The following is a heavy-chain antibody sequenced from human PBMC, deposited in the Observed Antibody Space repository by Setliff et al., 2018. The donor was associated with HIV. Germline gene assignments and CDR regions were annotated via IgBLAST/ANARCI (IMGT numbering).Heavy chain of an antibody. CDR2: INHSGSA. Sequence: PSETLSLTCTVNNGSFSGFYWSWIRQPPGKGLEWVGQINHSGSARYNPSLKSRLSISVAASKNQIFLELRSVAAADTAVYYCARTSYSSTWYFREPFDSWGQGTQVTVSS. J-gene: IGHJ4*02. CDR3: ARTSYSSTWYFREPFDS. CDR1: NGSFSGFY. D-gene: IGHD6-13*01. V-gene: IGHV4-34*01.